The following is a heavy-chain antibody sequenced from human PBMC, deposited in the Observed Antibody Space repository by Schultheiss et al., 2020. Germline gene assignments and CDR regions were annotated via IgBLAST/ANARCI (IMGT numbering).Heavy chain of an antibody. CDR1: GGSISSGSYY. CDR2: IYYSGST. CDR3: ARRDDSSDDAFDI. J-gene: IGHJ3*02. Sequence: SETLSLTCTVSGGSISSGSYYWSWIRQPAGKGLEWIGSIYYSGSTYYNPSLKSRVTISVDTSKNQFSLKLSSVTAADTAVYYCARRDDSSDDAFDIWGQGTMVTVSS. D-gene: IGHD3-22*01. V-gene: IGHV4-39*01.